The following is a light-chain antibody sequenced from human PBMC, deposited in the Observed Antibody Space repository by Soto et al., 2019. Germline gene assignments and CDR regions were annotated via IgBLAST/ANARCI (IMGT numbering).Light chain of an antibody. CDR1: QSISGW. Sequence: DIQMTQSPSTLSASVGDRVTITCRASQSISGWLAWYRQKPGKAPKVLIYDASTLESGVPSRFSGSGSGTEFTLTISSLQPDDFATYYCQQYNTYLYTFGQGTKLEIK. CDR2: DAS. CDR3: QQYNTYLYT. J-gene: IGKJ2*01. V-gene: IGKV1-5*01.